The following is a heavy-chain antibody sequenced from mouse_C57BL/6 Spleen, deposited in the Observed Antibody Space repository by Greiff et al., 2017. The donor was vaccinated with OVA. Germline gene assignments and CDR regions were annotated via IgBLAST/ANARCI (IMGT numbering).Heavy chain of an antibody. J-gene: IGHJ3*01. V-gene: IGHV5-4*03. CDR3: ARDGDYYGSPAWLAY. CDR1: GFTFSSYA. Sequence: EVKVVESGGGLVKPGGSLKLSCAASGFTFSSYAMSWVRQTPEKRLEWVATISDGGSYTYYPDNVKGRFTISRDNAKNNLYLQMSHLKSEDTAMYYCARDGDYYGSPAWLAYWGQGTLVTVSA. CDR2: ISDGGSYT. D-gene: IGHD1-1*01.